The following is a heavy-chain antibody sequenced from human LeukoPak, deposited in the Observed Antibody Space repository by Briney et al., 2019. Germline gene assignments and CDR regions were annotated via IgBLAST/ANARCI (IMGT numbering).Heavy chain of an antibody. CDR3: ARVVWFGEFRDYYGMDV. CDR1: GFSFSSYS. Sequence: GGSLRLSCAASGFSFSSYSMNWVRQAPGKGLEWVAYISSSSSTIYYADSVKGRFTISRDNAKNSLYLQMNSLRAEDTAVYYCARVVWFGEFRDYYGMDVWGQGTTVAVSS. J-gene: IGHJ6*02. CDR2: ISSSSSTI. V-gene: IGHV3-48*04. D-gene: IGHD3-10*01.